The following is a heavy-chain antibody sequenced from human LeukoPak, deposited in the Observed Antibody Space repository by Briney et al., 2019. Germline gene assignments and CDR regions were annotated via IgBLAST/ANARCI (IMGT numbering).Heavy chain of an antibody. J-gene: IGHJ4*02. CDR2: TAYSGTT. D-gene: IGHD4-17*01. V-gene: IGHV4-59*01. Sequence: SETLSLTCTVSGGSISNYYWNWIRQPPGKGLEWIGCTAYSGTTYYNPSLQSRVTMSVHTSKNQISLNLSSVPAADTAVYYCARDPTGAYWGQGTLVTVSS. CDR3: ARDPTGAY. CDR1: GGSISNYY.